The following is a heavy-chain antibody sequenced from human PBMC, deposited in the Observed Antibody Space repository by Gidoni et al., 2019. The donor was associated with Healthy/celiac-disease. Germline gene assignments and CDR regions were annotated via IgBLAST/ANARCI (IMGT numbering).Heavy chain of an antibody. CDR3: TKGTRYYDSSGYFSFQH. J-gene: IGHJ1*01. CDR2: ISWNSGSI. V-gene: IGHV3-9*01. D-gene: IGHD3-22*01. Sequence: EVQLVESGGGLVQPGRSLRLSCAASGFTFDDYAMHWVRQAPGKGLEGVSGISWNSGSIGYADSVKGRFTISRDNAKNSLYLQMNSLRAEDTALYYCTKGTRYYDSSGYFSFQHWGQGTLVTVSS. CDR1: GFTFDDYA.